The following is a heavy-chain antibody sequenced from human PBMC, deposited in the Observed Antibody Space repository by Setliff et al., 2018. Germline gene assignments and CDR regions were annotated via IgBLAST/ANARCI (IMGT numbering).Heavy chain of an antibody. D-gene: IGHD4-4*01. J-gene: IGHJ4*02. CDR1: GFTISYYA. CDR3: TRISDYSNYHDY. Sequence: GGSLRLSCAASGFTISYYAIHWVRQAPGKGLEWVAVSRYAENYQYYADSVKGRFTISRDNSENSLYLQMNSLKTEDTAVYYCTRISDYSNYHDYWGQGTLVTVSS. CDR2: SRYAENYQ. V-gene: IGHV3-30-3*01.